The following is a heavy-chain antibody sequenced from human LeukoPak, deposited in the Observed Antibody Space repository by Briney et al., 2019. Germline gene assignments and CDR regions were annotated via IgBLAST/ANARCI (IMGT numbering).Heavy chain of an antibody. CDR1: GYTFTGYY. CDR3: ARAMVRGGQYYYYYYMDV. D-gene: IGHD3-10*01. CDR2: INPNSGGT. Sequence: ASVKVSCKASGYTFTGYYMHWGRQAPGQGLEWMGWINPNSGGTNYAQKFQGRVTMTRDTSISTAYMELSRLRSDDTAVYYCARAMVRGGQYYYYYYMDVWGKGTTVTVSS. V-gene: IGHV1-2*02. J-gene: IGHJ6*03.